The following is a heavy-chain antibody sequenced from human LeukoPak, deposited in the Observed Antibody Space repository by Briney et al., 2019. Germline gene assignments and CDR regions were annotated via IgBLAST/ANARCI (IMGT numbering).Heavy chain of an antibody. Sequence: GASVKVSCKASGYTFTSYDINWVRQATGQGLEWMGWMNPSSGNTGYAQKFQGRLTMTTDTSTSTAYMELRSLRSDDTAVYYCARPSWLLDPGGDDYWGQGTLVTVSS. V-gene: IGHV1-8*01. J-gene: IGHJ4*01. CDR1: GYTFTSYD. CDR2: MNPSSGNT. D-gene: IGHD3-22*01. CDR3: ARPSWLLDPGGDDY.